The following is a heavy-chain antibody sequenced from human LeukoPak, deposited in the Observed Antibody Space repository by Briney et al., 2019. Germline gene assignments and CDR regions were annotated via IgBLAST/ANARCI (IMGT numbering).Heavy chain of an antibody. CDR2: IPYSGYT. CDR3: ARDGSLLTKGFDY. D-gene: IGHD3-16*01. J-gene: IGHJ4*02. Sequence: SETLSLTCTVSGGSIRSYYWNWIRQAPGKGLEWVGFIPYSGYTSYSPSLKSRVAISVDTSKNQFSLKLSSVTAADTAVYYCARDGSLLTKGFDYWGQGTLVTVSS. CDR1: GGSIRSYY. V-gene: IGHV4-59*12.